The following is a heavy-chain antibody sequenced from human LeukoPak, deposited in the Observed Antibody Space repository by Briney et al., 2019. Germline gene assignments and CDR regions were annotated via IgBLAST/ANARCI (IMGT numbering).Heavy chain of an antibody. CDR2: IKSKTDGGTT. J-gene: IGHJ4*02. CDR1: GFTFSNAW. D-gene: IGHD3-9*01. V-gene: IGHV3-15*01. CDR3: TTDPEDLLRYFDRIDY. Sequence: GGSLRLSCAASGFTFSNAWMSWVRQAPGKGLEWVGRIKSKTDGGTTDYAAPVKGRFTISRDDSKNTLYLQMNSLKTEDTAVYYCTTDPEDLLRYFDRIDYWGQGTLVTVSS.